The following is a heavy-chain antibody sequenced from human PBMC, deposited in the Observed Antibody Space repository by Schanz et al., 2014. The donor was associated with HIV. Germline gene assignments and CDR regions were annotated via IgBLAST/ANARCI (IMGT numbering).Heavy chain of an antibody. Sequence: DVQLVESGGGLVQPGRSLRLSCAASGFIFDDYAMYWVRQAPGKGLEWVSGISWNSGSIGYVDSVKGRFTISRDTAKNSLFLQMNSLRAEDTALYYCAKGRSGRGALFVGMDVWGQGTTVTVS. CDR2: ISWNSGSI. V-gene: IGHV3-9*01. CDR1: GFIFDDYA. J-gene: IGHJ6*02. D-gene: IGHD3-10*01. CDR3: AKGRSGRGALFVGMDV.